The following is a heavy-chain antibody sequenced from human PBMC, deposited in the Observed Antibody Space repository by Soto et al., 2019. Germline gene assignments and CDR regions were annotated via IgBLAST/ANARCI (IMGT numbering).Heavy chain of an antibody. Sequence: QITLKESGPTLVKPTQTLTLTCTFSGFSLSTGGVGVGWIRQPPGKALEWLALIYWEDDKRYSPSLKSRLTVPKDTSKNQVVLTMTNMDPVDTATYYCAHSRCGGDCLRSYSSHYYFGMDVWGQGTTVTVSS. CDR3: AHSRCGGDCLRSYSSHYYFGMDV. CDR1: GFSLSTGGVG. V-gene: IGHV2-5*02. J-gene: IGHJ6*02. CDR2: IYWEDDK. D-gene: IGHD2-21*02.